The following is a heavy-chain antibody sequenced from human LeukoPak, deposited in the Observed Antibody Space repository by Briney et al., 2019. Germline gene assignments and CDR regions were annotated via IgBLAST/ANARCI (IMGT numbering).Heavy chain of an antibody. CDR2: INSDGSST. D-gene: IGHD7-27*01. J-gene: IGHJ4*02. V-gene: IGHV3-74*01. CDR1: GFTFTNYW. Sequence: GGSLRLSCAGSGFTFTNYWMHWVRHAPGKGLVWVSRINSDGSSTTYADSVKGRFTISRDNAKNTLYLQMNSLRAEDTAVYYCARAPTNWVYFDSWGQGTLVTVSS. CDR3: ARAPTNWVYFDS.